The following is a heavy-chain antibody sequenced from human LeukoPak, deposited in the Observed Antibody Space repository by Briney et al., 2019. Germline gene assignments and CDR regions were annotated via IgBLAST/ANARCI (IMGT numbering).Heavy chain of an antibody. CDR1: GGSIRSTSYY. Sequence: PSETLSLTCTVSGGSIRSTSYYWGWIRQPPGKGLEWIGSIYYSGSTYYNPSLKSRVTISVDTSKNQFSLKLSSVTAADTAVYYCAREGQLELRDWGQGTLVTVSS. CDR3: AREGQLELRD. V-gene: IGHV4-39*07. J-gene: IGHJ4*02. CDR2: IYYSGST. D-gene: IGHD1-7*01.